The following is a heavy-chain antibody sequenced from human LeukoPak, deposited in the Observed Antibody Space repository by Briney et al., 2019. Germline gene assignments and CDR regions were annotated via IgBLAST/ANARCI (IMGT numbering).Heavy chain of an antibody. CDR3: ASVSMGKFDY. CDR1: GFTVSSNY. CDR2: IYSGGST. V-gene: IGHV3-53*01. Sequence: PGGSLRLSCAASGFTVSSNYMSWVRQAPGKGLEWVSVIYSGGSTYYADSVKGRFTISRDNSKNTLYLQMNRLRAEDAAVYYCASVSMGKFDYWGQGTLVTVSS. D-gene: IGHD2/OR15-2a*01. J-gene: IGHJ4*02.